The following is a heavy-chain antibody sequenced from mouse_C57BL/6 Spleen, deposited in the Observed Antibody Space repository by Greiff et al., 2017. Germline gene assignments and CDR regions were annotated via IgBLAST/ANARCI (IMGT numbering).Heavy chain of an antibody. Sequence: VQLQQSGAELVKPGASVKMSCKASGYTFTSYWITWVKQRPGQGLEWIGDIYPGSGSTNYNEKFKSKATLTVDTSSSTAYMQLSSLTSEDSAVYYCARREIYDGYFYYFDYWGQGTTLTVSS. V-gene: IGHV1-55*01. CDR1: GYTFTSYW. J-gene: IGHJ2*01. CDR3: ARREIYDGYFYYFDY. CDR2: IYPGSGST. D-gene: IGHD2-3*01.